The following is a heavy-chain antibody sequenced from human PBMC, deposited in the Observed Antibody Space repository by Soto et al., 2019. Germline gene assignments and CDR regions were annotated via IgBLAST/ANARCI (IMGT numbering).Heavy chain of an antibody. CDR3: ARIRADTAMVYYYYYGMDV. CDR2: IYYSGST. V-gene: IGHV4-61*01. CDR1: GGSVSSGSYY. J-gene: IGHJ6*02. D-gene: IGHD5-18*01. Sequence: PSETLSLTCTVSGGSVSSGSYYWSWIRQPPGKGLEWIGYIYYSGSTNYNPSLKSRVTISVDTSKNQFSLKLSSVTAADTAVYYCARIRADTAMVYYYYYGMDVWGQGTTVTVSS.